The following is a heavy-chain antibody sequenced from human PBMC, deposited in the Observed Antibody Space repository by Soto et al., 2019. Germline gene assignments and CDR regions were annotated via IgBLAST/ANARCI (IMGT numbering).Heavy chain of an antibody. Sequence: ASLKVSWKASGYTFTSYGISWVRQAPGQGLEWMGWISAYNGNTNYAQKLQGRVTMTTDTSTSTAYMELRSLRSDDTAVYYCALRFCSGGRRYSGSFVIRGQAIMVTV. CDR3: ALRFCSGGRRYSGSFVI. J-gene: IGHJ3*02. CDR1: GYTFTSYG. CDR2: ISAYNGNT. D-gene: IGHD2-15*01. V-gene: IGHV1-18*01.